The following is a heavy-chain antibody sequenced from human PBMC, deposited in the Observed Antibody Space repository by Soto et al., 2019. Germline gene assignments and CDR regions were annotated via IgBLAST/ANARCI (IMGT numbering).Heavy chain of an antibody. J-gene: IGHJ5*02. D-gene: IGHD4-4*01. V-gene: IGHV1-69*11. Sequence: QVQLVQSGAEVKKPGSSVKVSCKASGGTFSSYAISWVRQAPGQGLEWMGGIIPILGTANYAQKFQGRVTITADESTSTAYMELSSLRSEDTAVYYCAGVEYSNTGRYNCFDPWGQGTLVTVSS. CDR2: IIPILGTA. CDR1: GGTFSSYA. CDR3: AGVEYSNTGRYNCFDP.